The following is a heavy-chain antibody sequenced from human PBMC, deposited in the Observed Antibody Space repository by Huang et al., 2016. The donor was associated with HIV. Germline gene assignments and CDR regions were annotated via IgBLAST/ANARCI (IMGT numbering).Heavy chain of an antibody. CDR1: GYTLRDHW. V-gene: IGHV3-74*01. CDR3: TRVAAGDWYFEL. J-gene: IGHJ2*01. Sequence: ELQLVESGGGFVQPGGSLRLSCAASGYTLRDHWSHWVRPAPGKGLGWVSSMDSDGRSTTYADSVKGRVTISRDNAKNTLYLQMKGLRVEDTAVYYCTRVAAGDWYFELWGRGTLVTVSA. CDR2: MDSDGRST. D-gene: IGHD3-10*01.